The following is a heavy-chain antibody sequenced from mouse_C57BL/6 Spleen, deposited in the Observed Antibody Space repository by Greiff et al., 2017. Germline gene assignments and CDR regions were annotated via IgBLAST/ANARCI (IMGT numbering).Heavy chain of an antibody. V-gene: IGHV1-69*01. CDR1: GYTFTSYW. CDR2: IDPSDSYT. D-gene: IGHD2-3*01. CDR3: ARWGYYAAY. J-gene: IGHJ3*01. Sequence: QVQLQQPGAELVMPGASVQLSCKASGYTFTSYWMHWVKQRPGQGLEWIGEIDPSDSYTNYNQKFKGKSTLTVDKSSSTAYMQLSSLTSEDSAVYYCARWGYYAAYWGQGTLVTVSA.